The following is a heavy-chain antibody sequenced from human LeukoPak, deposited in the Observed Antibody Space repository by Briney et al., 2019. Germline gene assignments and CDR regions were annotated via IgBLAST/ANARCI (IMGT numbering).Heavy chain of an antibody. CDR1: GFTFSRYA. D-gene: IGHD3-10*02. CDR3: AKGVPRVPLFGEYRAPY. V-gene: IGHV3-23*01. J-gene: IGHJ4*02. Sequence: GGSLRLSCAASGFTFSRYAMSWVRQAPGKGLEWVSATSGSGGSTYYADSVKGRFTISRDNSKNTLYLQMNSLRAEDTAVYYCAKGVPRVPLFGEYRAPYWGQGALVTVSS. CDR2: TSGSGGST.